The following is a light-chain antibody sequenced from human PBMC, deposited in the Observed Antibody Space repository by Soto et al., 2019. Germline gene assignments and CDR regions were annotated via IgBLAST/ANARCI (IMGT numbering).Light chain of an antibody. Sequence: QSVLTPPASVSGSPGQSITISCSGISTDVDTYNYVSWYQLHPGEAPKVLIYDVNSRPSGVSNRFSGSRSGNTASLTISGPRPEDEAHYPCCSHTPGTTRYVFGTGT. J-gene: IGLJ1*01. CDR2: DVN. V-gene: IGLV2-14*03. CDR3: CSHTPGTTRYV. CDR1: STDVDTYNY.